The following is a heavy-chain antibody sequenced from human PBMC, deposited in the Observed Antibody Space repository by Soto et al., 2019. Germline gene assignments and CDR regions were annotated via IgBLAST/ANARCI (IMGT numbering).Heavy chain of an antibody. CDR3: ARDRKLVIPGNYYYYGMDV. CDR1: GGSIRDYF. Sequence: QLQLQESGPGLVKPSETLSLTCSVSGGSIRDYFWTWIRQPPGKGLEWIGYISSSGTINYNSSLKSRVTISVDTSRNHFSLKLSSVTAADTAVYFCARDRKLVIPGNYYYYGMDVWGQGTTVTVSS. V-gene: IGHV4-59*01. J-gene: IGHJ6*02. CDR2: ISSSGTI. D-gene: IGHD3-9*01.